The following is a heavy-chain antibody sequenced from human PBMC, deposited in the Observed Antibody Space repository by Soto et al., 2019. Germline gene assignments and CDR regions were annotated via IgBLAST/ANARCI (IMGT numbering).Heavy chain of an antibody. CDR1: VFTCSSYA. V-gene: IGHV3-23*01. Sequence: GGTLRRSCAASVFTCSSYAMSWVRQAPGKGLEWVSAIDGGGVTTYYADSVKGRFTISRDKSQNTLYLQMNSLRAEDTAVYYCAKDYGDNPFDYWGQGTLVSVSS. CDR3: AKDYGDNPFDY. J-gene: IGHJ4*02. CDR2: IDGGGVTT. D-gene: IGHD4-17*01.